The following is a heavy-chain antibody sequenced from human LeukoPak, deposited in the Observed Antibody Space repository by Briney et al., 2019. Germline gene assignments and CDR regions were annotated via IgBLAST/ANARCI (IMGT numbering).Heavy chain of an antibody. V-gene: IGHV3-23*01. CDR3: AKDGSGSYYGTVDY. CDR1: GFTFSSYA. D-gene: IGHD3-10*01. J-gene: IGHJ4*02. Sequence: GGSLRLSCAASGFTFSSYAMSWVRQAPGKGLEWVSAISGSGGSTYYADSVKGRFTISRDNSKNTLYLQMNSLRAEDTAVYYCAKDGSGSYYGTVDYWGQGTLVTVSS. CDR2: ISGSGGST.